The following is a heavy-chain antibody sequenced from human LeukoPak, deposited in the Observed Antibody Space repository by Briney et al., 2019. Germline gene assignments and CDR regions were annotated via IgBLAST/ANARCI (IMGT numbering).Heavy chain of an antibody. CDR1: GGSISSYY. Sequence: SETLSLTCTVSGGSISSYYWSWIRQPPGKGLEWIGYIYYSGSTNYNPSLKSRVTISVDTSKNQFSLKLSSVTAADTAVYYCASARDTSGYYSWGQGTLVTVSS. D-gene: IGHD3-22*01. CDR2: IYYSGST. CDR3: ASARDTSGYYS. V-gene: IGHV4-59*08. J-gene: IGHJ4*02.